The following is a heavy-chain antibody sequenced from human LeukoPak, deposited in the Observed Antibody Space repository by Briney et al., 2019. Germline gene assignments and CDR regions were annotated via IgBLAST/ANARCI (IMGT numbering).Heavy chain of an antibody. CDR3: ARSTGSGWYGDYYYMDV. J-gene: IGHJ6*03. V-gene: IGHV4-39*07. D-gene: IGHD6-19*01. CDR2: IYYSGST. CDR1: GGSISSSSYY. Sequence: SETLSLTCTVSGGSISSSSYYWGWIRQPPGKGLEWIGSIYYSGSTYYNPSLKSRVTISVDTSKNQFSLKLSSVTAADTAVYYRARSTGSGWYGDYYYMDVWGKGTTVTVSS.